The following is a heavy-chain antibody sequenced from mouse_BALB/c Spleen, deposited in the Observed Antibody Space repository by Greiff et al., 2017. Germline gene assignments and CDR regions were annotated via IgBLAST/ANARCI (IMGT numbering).Heavy chain of an antibody. CDR1: GYTFTDYE. CDR3: TRGGLGAFAY. Sequence: LVESGAELVRPGASVTLSCKASGYTFTDYEMHWVKQTPVHGLEWIGAIDPETGGTAYNQKFKGKATLTADKSSSTAYMELRSLTSEDSAVYYCTRGGLGAFAYWGQGTLVTVSA. D-gene: IGHD3-1*01. J-gene: IGHJ3*01. CDR2: IDPETGGT. V-gene: IGHV1-15*01.